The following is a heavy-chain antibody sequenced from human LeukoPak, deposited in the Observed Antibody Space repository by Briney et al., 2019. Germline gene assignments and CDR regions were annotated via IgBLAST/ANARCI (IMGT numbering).Heavy chain of an antibody. CDR3: AREAYRGFDP. J-gene: IGHJ5*02. CDR1: GGSISSYY. Sequence: SETLSLTCTVSGGSISSYYWSWIRQPPGKGLEWIGYFYYSGSTNYNPSLKSRVTILVDTSKNQFSLKLSSVTAADTAVYYCAREAYRGFDPWGQGTLVTVSS. CDR2: FYYSGST. V-gene: IGHV4-59*12. D-gene: IGHD2-21*01.